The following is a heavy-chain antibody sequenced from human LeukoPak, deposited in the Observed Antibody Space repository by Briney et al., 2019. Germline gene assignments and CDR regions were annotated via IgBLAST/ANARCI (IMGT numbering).Heavy chain of an antibody. J-gene: IGHJ4*02. CDR2: ISGSGGST. V-gene: IGHV3-23*01. D-gene: IGHD1-20*01. CDR3: AKDTYNWNQFDY. Sequence: GXXLRLSCAASGFTFSSYAMSWVRQAPGKRREWVSAISGSGGSTYYADSVKGRFTISRDNSKNTLYLQMNSLRAEYTAVYYCAKDTYNWNQFDYWGQGTLVTVSS. CDR1: GFTFSSYA.